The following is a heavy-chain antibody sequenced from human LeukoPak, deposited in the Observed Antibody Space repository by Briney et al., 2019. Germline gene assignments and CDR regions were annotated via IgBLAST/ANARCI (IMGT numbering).Heavy chain of an antibody. CDR2: ISGSGGST. CDR1: GFTFSSYA. CDR3: ARADYYDSSGSFFDY. D-gene: IGHD3-22*01. J-gene: IGHJ4*02. Sequence: GGSLRLSCAASGFTFSSYAMSWVRQAPGKGLEWVSAISGSGGSTYYADSVKGRFTISRDNAKNSLYLQMNSLRAEDTAVYYCARADYYDSSGSFFDYWGQGTLVTVSS. V-gene: IGHV3-23*01.